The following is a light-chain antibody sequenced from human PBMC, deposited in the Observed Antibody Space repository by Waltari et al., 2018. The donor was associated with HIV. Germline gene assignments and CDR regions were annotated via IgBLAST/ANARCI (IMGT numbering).Light chain of an antibody. Sequence: QSALTQPASVSGSPGQSITISCTGTSSDIGNYNLVSWYQQHPGKAPKLMIYEVTKRPSGVSNRFSGSKSGNTASLTISGLQAEDEADYYCCSSAGSSTWVF. J-gene: IGLJ3*02. CDR1: SSDIGNYNL. CDR2: EVT. CDR3: CSSAGSSTWV. V-gene: IGLV2-23*02.